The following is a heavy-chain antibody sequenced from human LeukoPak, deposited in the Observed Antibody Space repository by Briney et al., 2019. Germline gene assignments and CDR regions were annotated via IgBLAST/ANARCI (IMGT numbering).Heavy chain of an antibody. Sequence: GGSLRLSCAVSGLTFSDYWMHWVRQAPGKGLVWVSRISNDGTSTSYADSVKGRFTISRDNAKNTLYLQMNSLRAEDTAVYYCANEAAAGNLDYWGQGTLVTVSS. CDR1: GLTFSDYW. CDR3: ANEAAAGNLDY. CDR2: ISNDGTST. J-gene: IGHJ4*02. V-gene: IGHV3-74*01. D-gene: IGHD6-13*01.